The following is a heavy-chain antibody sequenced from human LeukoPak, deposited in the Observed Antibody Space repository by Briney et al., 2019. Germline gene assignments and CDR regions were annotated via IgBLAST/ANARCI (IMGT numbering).Heavy chain of an antibody. CDR2: IIPKFGAA. Sequence: ASVKVSCKASGGTLSSYAISWVRQAPGQGLEWMGGIIPKFGAANYAQKFQGRVTITADESTSTAYMELSSLRAEDTAVYYCARGLPYGDYPYYYYYGMDVWGQGTTVTVSS. CDR3: ARGLPYGDYPYYYYYGMDV. J-gene: IGHJ6*02. CDR1: GGTLSSYA. D-gene: IGHD4-17*01. V-gene: IGHV1-69*13.